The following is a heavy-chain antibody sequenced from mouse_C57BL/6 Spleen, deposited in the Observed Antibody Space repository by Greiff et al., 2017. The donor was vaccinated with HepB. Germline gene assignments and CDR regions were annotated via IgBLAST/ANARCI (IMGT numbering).Heavy chain of an antibody. CDR1: GFNIKDDY. J-gene: IGHJ1*03. V-gene: IGHV14-4*01. CDR2: IDPENGDT. Sequence: EVKLLESGAELVRPGASVKLSCTASGFNIKDDYMHWVKQRPEQGLEWIGWIDPENGDTEYASKFQGKATITADTSSNTAYLQLSSLTSEDTAVYYCTRDTTGDFDVWGTGTTVTVSS. CDR3: TRDTTGDFDV. D-gene: IGHD1-1*01.